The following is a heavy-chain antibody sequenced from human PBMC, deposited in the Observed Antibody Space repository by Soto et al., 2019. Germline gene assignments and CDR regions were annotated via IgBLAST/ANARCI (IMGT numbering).Heavy chain of an antibody. V-gene: IGHV4-34*01. CDR2: INHSGST. CDR3: ARGSQIAVAGSFDY. CDR1: GGSFSGYY. D-gene: IGHD6-19*01. J-gene: IGHJ4*02. Sequence: PPETLSLTCAVYGGSFSGYYWSWIRQPPGKGLEWIGEINHSGSTNYNPSLKSRVTISVDTSKNQFSLKLSSVTAADTAVYYCARGSQIAVAGSFDYWGQGTLVTVSS.